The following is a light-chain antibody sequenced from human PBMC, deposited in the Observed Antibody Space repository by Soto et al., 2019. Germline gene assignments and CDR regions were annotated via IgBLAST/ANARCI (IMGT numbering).Light chain of an antibody. J-gene: IGLJ1*01. Sequence: QSVLTQPPSASASLGASVTLTCTLSSGYSNYKVDWYQQRPGKGPRFVMRVGTGGIVGSKGDGIPDRFSVLGSGLNRYLTIKNIQADDESDYHCGADHGSGSNFAFYVFGTGTKLTVL. CDR2: VGTGGIVG. CDR1: SGYSNYK. CDR3: GADHGSGSNFAFYV. V-gene: IGLV9-49*01.